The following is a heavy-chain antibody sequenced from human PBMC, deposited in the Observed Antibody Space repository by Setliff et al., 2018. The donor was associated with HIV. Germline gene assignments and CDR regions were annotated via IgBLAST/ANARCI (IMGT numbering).Heavy chain of an antibody. D-gene: IGHD6-13*01. CDR1: GFTFSRYG. CDR3: AKDPNSSWHVGFYNYGMDV. V-gene: IGHV3-30*02. J-gene: IGHJ6*02. Sequence: GGSLSLSCAASGFTFSRYGMHWVRQAPGKGLEWVAFIRYDATDKYYAESVRGRFTISRDYSRNTLYLQMNSLRAEDSAVYYCAKDPNSSWHVGFYNYGMDVWGLGTTVTVSS. CDR2: IRYDATDK.